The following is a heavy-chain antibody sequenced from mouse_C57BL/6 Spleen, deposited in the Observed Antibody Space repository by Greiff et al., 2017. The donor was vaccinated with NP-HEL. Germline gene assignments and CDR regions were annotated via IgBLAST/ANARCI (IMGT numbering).Heavy chain of an antibody. CDR2: IDPSDSYT. D-gene: IGHD1-1*01. V-gene: IGHV1-50*01. Sequence: VQLQQPGAELVKPGASVKLSCKASGYTFTSYWMQWVKQRPGQGLEWIGEIDPSDSYTNYNQKFKGKATLTVDTSSSTAYMQLSSLTSEDSAVYYCARHYDFDYWGQGTTLTVSS. CDR3: ARHYDFDY. J-gene: IGHJ2*01. CDR1: GYTFTSYW.